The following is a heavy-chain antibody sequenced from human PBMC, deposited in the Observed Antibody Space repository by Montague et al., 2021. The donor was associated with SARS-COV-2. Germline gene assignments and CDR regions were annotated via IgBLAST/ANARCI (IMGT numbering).Heavy chain of an antibody. D-gene: IGHD3-10*01. CDR1: GGFISSSSHY. CDR3: ARLVWFGELSSENWFDP. CDR2: IYYSGST. V-gene: IGHV4-39*01. Sequence: SETLSLTCTVSGGFISSSSHYWGWIRQPPGKGLEWIGSIYYSGSTYYNSSLKSRVTISVDTSKNQFSLKLNSVTAADTAVYYCARLVWFGELSSENWFDPWGQGTLVTVSS. J-gene: IGHJ5*02.